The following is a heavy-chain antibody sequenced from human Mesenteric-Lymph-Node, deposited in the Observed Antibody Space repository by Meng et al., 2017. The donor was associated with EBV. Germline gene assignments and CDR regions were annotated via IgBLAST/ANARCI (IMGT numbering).Heavy chain of an antibody. V-gene: IGHV4-30-2*01. J-gene: IGHJ4*02. Sequence: ESCSGLVKPSQTLSLTCVVSCDSVSSHDFSWSWIRQPPRKRREWLGFIDHAGATNYHPSLKSRVTLSIDKSQNQFSLRLSSVSAADTAVYYCARGGDYHDYWGQGILVTVSS. CDR1: CDSVSSHDFS. CDR2: IDHAGAT. CDR3: ARGGDYHDY.